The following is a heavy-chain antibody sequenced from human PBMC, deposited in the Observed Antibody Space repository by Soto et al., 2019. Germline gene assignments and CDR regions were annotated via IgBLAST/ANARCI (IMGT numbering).Heavy chain of an antibody. CDR3: ARGPFDWLSGFDY. J-gene: IGHJ4*02. D-gene: IGHD3-9*01. Sequence: PSETLSLTCTVSGGSISSGGYYWSWIRQHPGKGLEWIGYIYYSGSTYYNPSLKSRVTISVDTSKNQFSLKLSSVTAADTAVYYCARGPFDWLSGFDYWGQGTLVTVSS. CDR1: GGSISSGGYY. CDR2: IYYSGST. V-gene: IGHV4-31*03.